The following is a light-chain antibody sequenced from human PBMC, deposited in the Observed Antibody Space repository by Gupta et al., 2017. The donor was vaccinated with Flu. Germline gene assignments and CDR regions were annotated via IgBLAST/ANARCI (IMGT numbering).Light chain of an antibody. CDR2: KDT. V-gene: IGLV3-25*02. J-gene: IGLJ2*01. CDR3: QSADNTDVV. CDR1: VLSKQY. Sequence: SFDLTQPPSLSVSPGQTARITCLGDVLSKQYTYWYQQRPGQAPVVLIYKDTERPSGIPERFSGSSSGTRATLTISGVQAEDAADYYCQSADNTDVVFGGGTRLTVL.